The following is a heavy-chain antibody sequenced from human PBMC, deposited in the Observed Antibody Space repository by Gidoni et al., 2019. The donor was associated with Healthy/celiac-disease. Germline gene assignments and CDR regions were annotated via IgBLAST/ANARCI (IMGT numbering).Heavy chain of an antibody. CDR3: AKTIGSYDYSDFDY. V-gene: IGHV3-23*01. CDR2: ISGSGGST. Sequence: EVQLLESGGGLVQPGGSLRLSRAASGFTFRSYAMGWVRQAPGKGLEWVSAISGSGGSTYYADAVKGRFTISRDNSKNTLYLQMNSLRAEDTAVYYCAKTIGSYDYSDFDYWGQGTLVTVSS. J-gene: IGHJ4*02. CDR1: GFTFRSYA. D-gene: IGHD1-26*01.